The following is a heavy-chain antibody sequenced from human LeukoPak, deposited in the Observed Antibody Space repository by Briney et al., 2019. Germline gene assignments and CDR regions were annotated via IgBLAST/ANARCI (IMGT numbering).Heavy chain of an antibody. D-gene: IGHD6-19*01. J-gene: IGHJ4*02. CDR1: GFTFSSYS. Sequence: GRSLRLSCAVSGFTFSSYSMSWVRQAPGEGLGWVSSISSRGTYKYYAGSVKGRFTISRDNAKNSLYLQMNSLRAEDTAVYYCAKGKDSVAGATNDYWGQGTLVTVSS. CDR3: AKGKDSVAGATNDY. V-gene: IGHV3-21*01. CDR2: ISSRGTYK.